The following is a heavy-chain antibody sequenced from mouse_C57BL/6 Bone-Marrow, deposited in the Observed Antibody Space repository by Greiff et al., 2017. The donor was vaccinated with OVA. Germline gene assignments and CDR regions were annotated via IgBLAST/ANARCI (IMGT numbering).Heavy chain of an antibody. CDR2: IRSKSNNYAT. CDR1: GFSFNTYA. D-gene: IGHD2-3*01. CDR3: VTSDGYHSMDY. V-gene: IGHV10-1*01. J-gene: IGHJ4*01. Sequence: EVKLQESGGGLVQPKGSLKLSCAASGFSFNTYAMNWVRQAPGKGLEWVARIRSKSNNYATYYADSVKDRFTISRDDSESMLYLQMNNLKTEDTAMYYCVTSDGYHSMDYWGQGTSVTVSS.